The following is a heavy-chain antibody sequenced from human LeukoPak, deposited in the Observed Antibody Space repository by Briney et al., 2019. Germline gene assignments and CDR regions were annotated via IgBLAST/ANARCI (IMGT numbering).Heavy chain of an antibody. J-gene: IGHJ6*02. D-gene: IGHD2-2*01. CDR1: EYTFTGYY. Sequence: ASVKVSCKASEYTFTGYYMHWVRRAPGQGLEWMGWINPNSGGTNYAPKFQGRVTMTRDTSISTAYMELSGLRYDDTAVYYCARESRVVPAATMNVWGQGTTVTVSS. V-gene: IGHV1-2*02. CDR3: ARESRVVPAATMNV. CDR2: INPNSGGT.